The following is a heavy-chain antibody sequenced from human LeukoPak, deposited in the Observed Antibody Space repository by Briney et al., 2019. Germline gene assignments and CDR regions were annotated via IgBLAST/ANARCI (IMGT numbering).Heavy chain of an antibody. D-gene: IGHD6-19*01. Sequence: GGSLRLSCAASGFTFDDYAMHWVRQTPGKGLEWVSLISGDGGSTYYADSVKGRFTISRDNSKNSLYLQMNSLRTEDTALYYCANGWVGGYYEAFDIWGQGTVVTVSS. CDR3: ANGWVGGYYEAFDI. CDR1: GFTFDDYA. CDR2: ISGDGGST. J-gene: IGHJ3*02. V-gene: IGHV3-43*02.